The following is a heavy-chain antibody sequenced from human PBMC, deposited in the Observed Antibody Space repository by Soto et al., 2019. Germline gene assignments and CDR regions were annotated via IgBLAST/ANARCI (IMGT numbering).Heavy chain of an antibody. CDR2: ISFYNGHT. V-gene: IGHV1-18*01. CDR3: ASAPSIAVAGKET. CDR1: GDTVTKYG. J-gene: IGHJ4*02. D-gene: IGHD6-19*01. Sequence: QVQLVQSGGEVKKPGASVKVSCKASGDTVTKYGISWVRQAPGQGLEWLGWISFYNGHTNYALKFQDRITFTTDTSTSTASMELRSLTSDDTAVYCCASAPSIAVAGKETWGQGTLVTVSS.